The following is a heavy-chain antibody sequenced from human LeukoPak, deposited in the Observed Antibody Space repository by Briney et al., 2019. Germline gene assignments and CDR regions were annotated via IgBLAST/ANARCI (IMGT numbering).Heavy chain of an antibody. CDR3: AREGPAAIDY. V-gene: IGHV4-39*07. J-gene: IGHJ4*02. Sequence: KTSETLSLTCTVSGGSISSYYWGWIRQPPGKGLEWIGSIYYSGSTYYNPSLKSRVTISVDTSKNQFSLKLSSVTAADTAVYYCAREGPAAIDYWGQGTLVTVSS. CDR2: IYYSGST. CDR1: GGSISSYY. D-gene: IGHD2-2*02.